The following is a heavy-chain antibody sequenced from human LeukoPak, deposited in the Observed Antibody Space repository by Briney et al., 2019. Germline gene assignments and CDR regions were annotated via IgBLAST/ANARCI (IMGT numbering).Heavy chain of an antibody. D-gene: IGHD2-21*02. V-gene: IGHV2-70*11. CDR2: IDWDDDK. CDR1: GFSLSTSGMG. J-gene: IGHJ4*02. CDR3: ARSSRKPYCGGDCYSWLYFDY. Sequence: SGPTLVNPTQTLTLTCTFYGFSLSTSGMGVSWIRQPPGKALEWLARIDWDDDKYYSTSLKTRLTISKDTSKNQVVLTMSNMDPVDTATYYCARSSRKPYCGGDCYSWLYFDYWGQGTLVTVSS.